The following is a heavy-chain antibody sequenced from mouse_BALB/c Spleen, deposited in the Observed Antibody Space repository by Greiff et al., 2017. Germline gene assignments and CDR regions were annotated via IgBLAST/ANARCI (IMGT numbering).Heavy chain of an antibody. J-gene: IGHJ4*01. V-gene: IGHV1-62-2*01. D-gene: IGHD2-4*01. CDR3: ARHGKGIYYDYDGYAMDY. CDR1: GYTFTEYI. CDR2: FYPGSGSI. Sequence: VQLQQSGAELVKPGASVKLSCKASGYTFTEYIIHWVKQRSGQGLEWIGWFYPGSGSIKYNEKFKDKATLTADKSSSTVYMELSRLTSEDSAVYFCARHGKGIYYDYDGYAMDYWGQGTSVTVSS.